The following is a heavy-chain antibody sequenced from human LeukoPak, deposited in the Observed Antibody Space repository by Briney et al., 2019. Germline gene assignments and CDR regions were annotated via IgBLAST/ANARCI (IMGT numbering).Heavy chain of an antibody. D-gene: IGHD1-26*01. CDR1: GGSISSSSYY. V-gene: IGHV4-39*07. CDR2: IYYSGST. Sequence: SETLSLTCTVSGGSISSSSYYWGWIRQPPGKGLEWIGSIYYSGSTYYNPSLKSRVTISVDTSKNQFSLKLSSVTAADTAVYYCARVRIVGATHFDYWGQGTLVTVSS. CDR3: ARVRIVGATHFDY. J-gene: IGHJ4*02.